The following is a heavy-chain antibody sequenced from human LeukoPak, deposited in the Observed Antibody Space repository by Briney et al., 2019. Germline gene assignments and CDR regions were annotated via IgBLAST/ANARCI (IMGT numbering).Heavy chain of an antibody. CDR1: GGSFSGYY. CDR3: ARGWYSSLPPPYYYYYYMDV. D-gene: IGHD6-13*01. CDR2: INHSGST. J-gene: IGHJ6*03. V-gene: IGHV4-34*01. Sequence: SETLSLTCAVYGGSFSGYYWSWIRQPPGKGLEWIGEINHSGSTNYNPSLKSRVTISVDTSKNQFSLKLSSVTAADTAVYYCARGWYSSLPPPYYYYYYMDVWGKGTTVTVSS.